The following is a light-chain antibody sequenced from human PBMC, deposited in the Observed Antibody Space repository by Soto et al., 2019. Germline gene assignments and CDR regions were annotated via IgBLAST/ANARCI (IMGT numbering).Light chain of an antibody. J-gene: IGKJ1*01. Sequence: EIVLTQSPGTLSLSPGERATLSVMASQSVSYNYLAWYQQKPGQPPRLLIYAASSRATGIPDRFSGSGSGTDFTLTISRLEPEDFVVYYCQQYGSSPRTFGQGTKVDIK. CDR3: QQYGSSPRT. V-gene: IGKV3-20*01. CDR2: AAS. CDR1: QSVSYNY.